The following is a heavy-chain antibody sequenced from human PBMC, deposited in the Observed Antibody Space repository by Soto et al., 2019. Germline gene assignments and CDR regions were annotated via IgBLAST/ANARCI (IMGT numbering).Heavy chain of an antibody. J-gene: IGHJ4*02. CDR3: ASLPHSGYSGC. CDR2: IDFSGRT. Sequence: SETLSLTCTVSGYSLSSNTFYWGWIRQPPGKGLEWIGNIDFSGRTSYNPSLKSRVTISVDRPKNQFSLKLSSVTAADTAVYYCASLPHSGYSGCWGQGTLVTVSS. D-gene: IGHD5-12*01. CDR1: GYSLSSNTFY. V-gene: IGHV4-39*07.